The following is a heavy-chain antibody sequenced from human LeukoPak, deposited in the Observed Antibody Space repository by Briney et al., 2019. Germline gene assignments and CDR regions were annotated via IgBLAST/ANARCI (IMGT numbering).Heavy chain of an antibody. CDR1: GFTFSNAW. CDR3: TTDQSPLHYDILTGHDY. J-gene: IGHJ4*02. CDR2: IKSKTDGGTT. D-gene: IGHD3-9*01. Sequence: GGSLRLSCAASGFTFSNAWMSWVRQAPGKGLEWVGRIKSKTDGGTTDYAAPVKGRFTISRDDSKNTLYLQMNSLKTEDTAVYYCTTDQSPLHYDILTGHDYWGQGTLVTVSS. V-gene: IGHV3-15*01.